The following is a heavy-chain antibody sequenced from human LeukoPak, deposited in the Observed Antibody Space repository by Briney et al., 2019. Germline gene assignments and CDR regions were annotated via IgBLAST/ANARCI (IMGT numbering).Heavy chain of an antibody. CDR1: SGSISSYY. Sequence: PSETLSLTCTVSSGSISSYYWSWIRQPPGKGLEWIGYIYYSGSTNYNPSLKSRVTISVDTSKNQFSLKLSSVTAADTAVYYCARVNGDYYYYYGMDVWGQGTTVTVSS. J-gene: IGHJ6*01. D-gene: IGHD4-17*01. V-gene: IGHV4-59*01. CDR3: ARVNGDYYYYYGMDV. CDR2: IYYSGST.